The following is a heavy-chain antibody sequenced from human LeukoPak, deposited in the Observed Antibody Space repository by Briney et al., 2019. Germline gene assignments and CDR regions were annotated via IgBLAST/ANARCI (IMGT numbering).Heavy chain of an antibody. J-gene: IGHJ6*03. CDR2: ISSSSSYI. CDR3: AKDGWSVGSTRPKSMDV. V-gene: IGHV3-21*04. D-gene: IGHD2-2*01. CDR1: GFTFSSYS. Sequence: PGGSLRLSCAASGFTFSSYSMNWVRQAPGKGLEWVSSISSSSSYIYYADSVKGRFTISRDNAKNSLYLQMNSLRAEDTAVYYCAKDGWSVGSTRPKSMDVWGKGTTVTVSS.